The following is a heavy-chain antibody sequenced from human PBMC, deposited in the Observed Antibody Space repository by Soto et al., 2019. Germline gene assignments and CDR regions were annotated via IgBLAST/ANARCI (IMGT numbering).Heavy chain of an antibody. Sequence: SETLSLTCTVSGGSISSGDYYWSWIRQPPGKGLEWIGYIYYSGSTYYNPSLKSRVTISVDTSKNQFSLKLSSVTAADTAVYYCARDRNYYDSSGYYPHFDYWGQGTLVTVSS. CDR1: GGSISSGDYY. CDR2: IYYSGST. D-gene: IGHD3-22*01. J-gene: IGHJ4*02. CDR3: ARDRNYYDSSGYYPHFDY. V-gene: IGHV4-30-4*01.